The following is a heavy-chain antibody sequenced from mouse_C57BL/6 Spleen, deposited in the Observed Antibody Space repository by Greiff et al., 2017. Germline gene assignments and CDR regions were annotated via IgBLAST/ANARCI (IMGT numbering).Heavy chain of an antibody. Sequence: DVKLQESGPGLVKPSQSLSLTCSVTGYSITSGYYWNWIRQFPGNKLEWMGYISYDGSNNYNPSLKNRISITRDTSKNQFFLKLNSVTTEDTATYYCARGQLGVRGEGDYFDYWGQGTTLTVSS. D-gene: IGHD3-1*01. CDR1: GYSITSGYY. CDR2: ISYDGSN. CDR3: ARGQLGVRGEGDYFDY. V-gene: IGHV3-6*01. J-gene: IGHJ2*01.